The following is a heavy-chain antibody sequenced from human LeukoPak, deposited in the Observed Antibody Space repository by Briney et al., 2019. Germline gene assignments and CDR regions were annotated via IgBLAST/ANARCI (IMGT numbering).Heavy chain of an antibody. CDR1: GGSFSGYY. CDR3: ARSSGYYV. J-gene: IGHJ4*02. CDR2: INHSGST. D-gene: IGHD3-22*01. Sequence: SSETLSLTCAVYGGSFSGYYWSWIRQPPGKGLEWIGEINHSGSTNYNPSLKSRVTISVDTSKNQFSLKLSSVTAADTAVYYCARSSGYYVWGQGTLVTVSS. V-gene: IGHV4-34*01.